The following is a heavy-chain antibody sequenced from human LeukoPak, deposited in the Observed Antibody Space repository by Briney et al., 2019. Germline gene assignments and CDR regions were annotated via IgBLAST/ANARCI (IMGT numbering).Heavy chain of an antibody. Sequence: GGSLRLSCAASGFTFSSYSMNWVRQAPGKGLEWVSSISSSSSYIYYADSVKGRFTISRDNAKSSLYLQMNSLRAEDTAVYYCAVSRGYYYGMDVWGQGTTVTVSS. V-gene: IGHV3-21*01. CDR2: ISSSSSYI. D-gene: IGHD3-10*01. CDR3: AVSRGYYYGMDV. J-gene: IGHJ6*02. CDR1: GFTFSSYS.